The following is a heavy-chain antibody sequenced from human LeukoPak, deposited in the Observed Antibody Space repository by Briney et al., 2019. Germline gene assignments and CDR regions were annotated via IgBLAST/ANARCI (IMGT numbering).Heavy chain of an antibody. J-gene: IGHJ4*02. V-gene: IGHV3-48*01. D-gene: IGHD6-13*01. Sequence: GGSLRLSCAASGFTFSSYSMNWVRQAPGKGLEWVSYISSSSSTIYYADSVKGRFTISRDNAKNSLYLQMNSLRAEDTAVYYCAKEGIAAAEPGYFDYWGQGTLVTVSS. CDR1: GFTFSSYS. CDR2: ISSSSSTI. CDR3: AKEGIAAAEPGYFDY.